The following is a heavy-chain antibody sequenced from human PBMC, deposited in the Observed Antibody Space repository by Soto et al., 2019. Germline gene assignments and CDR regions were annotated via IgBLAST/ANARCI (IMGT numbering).Heavy chain of an antibody. J-gene: IGHJ4*02. D-gene: IGHD3-10*01. V-gene: IGHV1-8*01. Sequence: ASVKVSCKTSGYTFTNYDINWVRQATGQGLEWMGWINTKSGNTGYAQQFQGRVIMTRSTSISTAYMELSSLRSEDTAVYYCVRVYGEIDYWGQGTLVTVSS. CDR1: GYTFTNYD. CDR2: INTKSGNT. CDR3: VRVYGEIDY.